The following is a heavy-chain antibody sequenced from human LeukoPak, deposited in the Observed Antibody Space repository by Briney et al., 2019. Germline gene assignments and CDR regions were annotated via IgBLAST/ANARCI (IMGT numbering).Heavy chain of an antibody. D-gene: IGHD3-16*02. J-gene: IGHJ4*02. CDR1: GGSISSGGYY. V-gene: IGHV4-31*03. CDR3: ASGTYDYVWGSYRPFDY. Sequence: SETLSLTCTVSGGSISSGGYYWSWIRQHPGKGLEWIGYIYYSGSTYYNPSLKSRVTISVDTSKNQFSLKLSSVTAADTAVYYCASGTYDYVWGSYRPFDYWGQGTLVTVSS. CDR2: IYYSGST.